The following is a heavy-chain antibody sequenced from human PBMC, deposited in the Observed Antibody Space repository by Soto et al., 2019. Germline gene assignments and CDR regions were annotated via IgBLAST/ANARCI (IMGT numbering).Heavy chain of an antibody. J-gene: IGHJ6*02. Sequence: GESLKISCKGSGYSFTSYWIGWVRQMPGKGLEWMGIIYPGDSDTRYSPSFQGQVTISADKSISTAYLQWSSLKAPDTAMYYCASTSGVVVPAATHYYYYGMDVWGQGTTVTVSS. CDR1: GYSFTSYW. CDR2: IYPGDSDT. CDR3: ASTSGVVVPAATHYYYYGMDV. D-gene: IGHD2-2*01. V-gene: IGHV5-51*01.